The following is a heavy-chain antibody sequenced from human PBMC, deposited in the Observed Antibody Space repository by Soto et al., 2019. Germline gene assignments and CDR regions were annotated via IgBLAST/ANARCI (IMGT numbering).Heavy chain of an antibody. J-gene: IGHJ4*02. CDR2: IYYNGNT. V-gene: IGHV4-59*01. Sequence: QVQLQESGPGLVKPLETLSLTCTVPGGSITTYYWSWVRQPSWKGLEWIGYIYYNGNTNYNPSLKSRLTVSLDTSKNQFSLRLSSVTAADTAVYYCSTGRVYFGSEYWGQGTLVTLSS. CDR3: STGRVYFGSEY. CDR1: GGSITTYY. D-gene: IGHD3-10*01.